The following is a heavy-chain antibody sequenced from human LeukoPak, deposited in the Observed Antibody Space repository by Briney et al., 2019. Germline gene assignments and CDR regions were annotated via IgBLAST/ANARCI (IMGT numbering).Heavy chain of an antibody. D-gene: IGHD5-12*01. CDR2: MSAYNSKT. J-gene: IGHJ4*02. Sequence: ASEKVSCTASGYTFTSNSISWVRHAPRHGLEWEGWMSAYNSKTNNAQELQGRVTMTTDTSTSTAYTVMMSLISDDTAVYYCGRDGPGDSGYDSGYWGQGTLVTVSS. CDR3: GRDGPGDSGYDSGY. V-gene: IGHV1-18*01. CDR1: GYTFTSNS.